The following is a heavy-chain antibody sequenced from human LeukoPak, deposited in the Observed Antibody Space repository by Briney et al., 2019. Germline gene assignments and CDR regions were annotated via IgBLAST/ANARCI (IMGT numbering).Heavy chain of an antibody. CDR2: ISAYNGNT. CDR1: GYTFTSYD. V-gene: IGHV1-18*01. J-gene: IGHJ6*02. CDR3: ARGSMVTPFSYYYYYGMDV. D-gene: IGHD5-18*01. Sequence: ASVKVSCKASGYTFTSYDISWVRQAPGQGLEWMGWISAYNGNTNYAQKLQGRVTMTTDTSTSTAYMELRSLRSDDTAVYYCARGSMVTPFSYYYYYGMDVWGQGTTVTVSS.